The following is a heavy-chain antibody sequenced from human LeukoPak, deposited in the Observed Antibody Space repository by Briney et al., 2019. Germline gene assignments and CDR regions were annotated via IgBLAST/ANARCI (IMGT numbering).Heavy chain of an antibody. CDR2: IYPGDSDT. CDR1: GYSFTSYW. Sequence: GESLKISCKGSGYSFTSYWIGWVRQMPGKGLEWMGMIYPGDSDTRYSPSFQGQVTISADKSISTAYLQWSSLKASDTAMYYCASRYSSSPRGGYYYMDVWGKGTTVTVSS. CDR3: ASRYSSSPRGGYYYMDV. D-gene: IGHD6-13*01. V-gene: IGHV5-51*01. J-gene: IGHJ6*03.